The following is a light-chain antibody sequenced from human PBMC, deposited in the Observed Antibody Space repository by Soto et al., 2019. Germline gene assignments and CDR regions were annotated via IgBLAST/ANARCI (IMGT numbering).Light chain of an antibody. CDR1: QSISSY. J-gene: IGKJ5*01. CDR2: AAS. V-gene: IGKV1-39*01. CDR3: HQSYDIPT. Sequence: DIPMTQSPSSLSASVGDRVTITYRASQSISSYLNWYQQKPGKAPKLLIYAASSLQSGVPSRFSGSGSGTDFTLTVSSLQPEDFATYYCHQSYDIPTFGQGTRLEIK.